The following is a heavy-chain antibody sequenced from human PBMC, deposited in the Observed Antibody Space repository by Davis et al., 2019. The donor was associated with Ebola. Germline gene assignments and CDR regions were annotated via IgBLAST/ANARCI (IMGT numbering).Heavy chain of an antibody. V-gene: IGHV3-7*03. Sequence: GESLKISCAASGFTFSSYWMSWVRQAPGKGLEWVANIKQDGSEKYYVDSVKGRFTISRDNAKNSLYLQMNSLRAEDTAVYYCARDPGAAAGTYYYYYYGMDVWGQGITVTVSS. CDR2: IKQDGSEK. CDR3: ARDPGAAAGTYYYYYYGMDV. D-gene: IGHD6-13*01. CDR1: GFTFSSYW. J-gene: IGHJ6*02.